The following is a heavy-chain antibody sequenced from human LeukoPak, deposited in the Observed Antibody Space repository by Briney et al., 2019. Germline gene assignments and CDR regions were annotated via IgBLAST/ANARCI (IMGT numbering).Heavy chain of an antibody. V-gene: IGHV1-8*03. D-gene: IGHD6-6*01. J-gene: IGHJ5*02. CDR2: MNPNSGNT. Sequence: GASVKVSCKASGYTFTSYDINWVRQATGQGLEWMGWMNPNSGNTGYAQKFQGRVTITRNTSISTAYMGLSSLRSEDTAVYYCAREPRSSSRWFDPWGQGTLVTVSS. CDR3: AREPRSSSRWFDP. CDR1: GYTFTSYD.